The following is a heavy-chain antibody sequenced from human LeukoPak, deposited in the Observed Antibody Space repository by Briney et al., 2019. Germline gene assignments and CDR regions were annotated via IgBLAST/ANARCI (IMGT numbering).Heavy chain of an antibody. CDR2: ISWDGGST. V-gene: IGHV3-43D*03. CDR1: GFTFDDYA. Sequence: PGGSLRLSCAASGFTFDDYAMHWVRHAPGKGLEWVSLISWDGGSTYYADSVKGRFTISRDNSKNSLYLQMNSLRAEDTALYYCAKVNYGDSFDYWGQGTLVTVSS. J-gene: IGHJ4*02. D-gene: IGHD4-17*01. CDR3: AKVNYGDSFDY.